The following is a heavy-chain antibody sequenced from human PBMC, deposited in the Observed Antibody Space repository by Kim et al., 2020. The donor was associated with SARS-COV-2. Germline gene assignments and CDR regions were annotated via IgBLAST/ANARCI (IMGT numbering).Heavy chain of an antibody. CDR2: IYYSGST. V-gene: IGHV4-59*08. J-gene: IGHJ5*02. Sequence: SETLSLTCTVSGGSISSYYWSWIRQPPGKGLEWIGYIYYSGSTNYNPSLKSRVTISVDTSKNQFSLKLSSVTAADTAVYYCARNAGYRDGWFDPWGQGTLVTVSS. CDR3: ARNAGYRDGWFDP. D-gene: IGHD6-13*01. CDR1: GGSISSYY.